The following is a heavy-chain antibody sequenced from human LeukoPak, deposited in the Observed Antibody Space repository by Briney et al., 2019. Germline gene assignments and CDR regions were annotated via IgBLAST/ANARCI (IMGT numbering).Heavy chain of an antibody. J-gene: IGHJ4*02. CDR2: INPNSGGT. V-gene: IGHV1-2*02. CDR3: ARHYCSSTSCSLGGANY. Sequence: ASVKVPCKASGYTFTGYYMHWVRQAPGQGLEWMGWINPNSGGTNYAQKFQGRVTMTRDTSISTAYMELSRLRSDDTAVYYCARHYCSSTSCSLGGANYWGQGTLVTVSS. CDR1: GYTFTGYY. D-gene: IGHD2-2*01.